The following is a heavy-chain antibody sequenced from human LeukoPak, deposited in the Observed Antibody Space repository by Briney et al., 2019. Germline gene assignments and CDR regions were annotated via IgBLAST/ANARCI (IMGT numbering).Heavy chain of an antibody. CDR2: ISYDGSNK. J-gene: IGHJ6*04. CDR1: GFTFSSYG. V-gene: IGHV3-30*18. D-gene: IGHD3-10*01. Sequence: GRSLRLSCAASGFTFSSYGMHWVRQAPGKGLEWVAVISYDGSNKYYADSVKGRFTISRDNSKNTLYLQMNSLRAEDTAVYYCAKAFYGSGPYYYDMDVWGKGTTVTVSS. CDR3: AKAFYGSGPYYYDMDV.